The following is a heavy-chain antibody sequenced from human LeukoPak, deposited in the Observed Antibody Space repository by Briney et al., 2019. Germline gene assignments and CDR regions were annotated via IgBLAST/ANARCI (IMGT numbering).Heavy chain of an antibody. Sequence: SETLSLTCTVSGSSIGTYSWSWIRQPPGKGLEWVGYIYTTGSTHYNPSLKSRVTLSADTSKNQLSLRLSSVTAADTAVYYCTTIKRGNIFGYFDFWGQGILVTVSS. CDR3: TTIKRGNIFGYFDF. D-gene: IGHD5-18*01. CDR1: GSSIGTYS. V-gene: IGHV4-4*09. J-gene: IGHJ4*02. CDR2: IYTTGST.